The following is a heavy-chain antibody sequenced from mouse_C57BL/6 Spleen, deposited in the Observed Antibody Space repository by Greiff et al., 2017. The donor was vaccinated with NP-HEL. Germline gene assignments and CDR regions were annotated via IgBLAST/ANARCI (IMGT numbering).Heavy chain of an antibody. D-gene: IGHD1-1*01. CDR3: ARGKFITTVVATEYYHAMDY. Sequence: QVQLQQPGAELVRPGSSVKLSCKASGYTFTSYWMHWVKQRPIQGLEWIGNIDPSDSETHYNQKFKDKATLTVDKSSSTAYMQLSSLTSEDSAVYYCARGKFITTVVATEYYHAMDYWGQGTSVTVSS. J-gene: IGHJ4*01. V-gene: IGHV1-52*01. CDR2: IDPSDSET. CDR1: GYTFTSYW.